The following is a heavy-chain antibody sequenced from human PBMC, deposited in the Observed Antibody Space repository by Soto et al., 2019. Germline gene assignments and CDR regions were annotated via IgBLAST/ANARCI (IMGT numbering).Heavy chain of an antibody. J-gene: IGHJ5*02. CDR1: GYSFTSYW. D-gene: IGHD3-22*01. Sequence: GESLKISCKGSGYSFTSYWLGWVRQMPGKGLEWMGIIYPGDSDTRYSPSSQGQVTISADKSISTAYLQWSSLKASDTAMYYCARQYDYDRRGYTYNGFDPWGQGSLVTVAS. CDR3: ARQYDYDRRGYTYNGFDP. CDR2: IYPGDSDT. V-gene: IGHV5-51*01.